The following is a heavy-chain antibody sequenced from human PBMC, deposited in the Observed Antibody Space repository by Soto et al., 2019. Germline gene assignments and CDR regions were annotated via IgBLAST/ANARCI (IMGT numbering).Heavy chain of an antibody. J-gene: IGHJ5*02. D-gene: IGHD2-2*02. CDR3: ARAWPRYCSSTSCYIWFDP. CDR2: IYYSGST. CDR1: GGSISRGGYY. Sequence: SETLSLTCTVSGGSISRGGYYWSRIRQHPGKGLEWIGYIYYSGSTYYNPSLKSRVTISVDTSKNQFSLKLSSVTAADTAVYYCARAWPRYCSSTSCYIWFDPWGQGTLVTVSS. V-gene: IGHV4-31*03.